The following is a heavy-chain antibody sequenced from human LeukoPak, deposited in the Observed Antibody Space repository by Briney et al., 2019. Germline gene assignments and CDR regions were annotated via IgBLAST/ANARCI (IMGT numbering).Heavy chain of an antibody. D-gene: IGHD1-26*01. CDR3: ARSPYLRTYGYGPWELPVSYFDY. V-gene: IGHV4-4*02. Sequence: PSGTLSLTCAVSGGSISSSNWWGWVRQPPGRGLECIGEIHHSGTTNYNSSLKSRVAISVDTSKNQFSLKLTSVTAADTAVYYCARSPYLRTYGYGPWELPVSYFDYWGQGTLVTVSS. CDR1: GGSISSSNW. J-gene: IGHJ4*02. CDR2: IHHSGTT.